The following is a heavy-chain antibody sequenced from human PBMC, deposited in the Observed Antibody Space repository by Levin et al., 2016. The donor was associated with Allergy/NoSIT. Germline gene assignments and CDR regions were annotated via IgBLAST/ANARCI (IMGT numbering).Heavy chain of an antibody. J-gene: IGHJ6*03. CDR2: ISSSSSYT. D-gene: IGHD3-22*01. V-gene: IGHV3-11*06. Sequence: VRQMPGKGLEWVSYISSSSSYTNYADSVKGRFTISRDNAKNSLYLQMNSLRAEDTAVYYCARAGWDYYDSSGYAPQGFYYYYMDVWGKGTTVTVSS. CDR3: ARAGWDYYDSSGYAPQGFYYYYMDV.